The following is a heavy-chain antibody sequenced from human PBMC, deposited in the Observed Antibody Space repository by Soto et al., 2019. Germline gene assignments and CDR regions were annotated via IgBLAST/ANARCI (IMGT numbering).Heavy chain of an antibody. CDR3: AKVTLGSNCRFHY. D-gene: IGHD4-4*01. Sequence: QVQLVESGGGVVQPGRSLRLSCAASGFTFSSYGMHWVRQAPGKGLEWVAVISYDGSNKYYADSVKGRFTISRDNSKNTLYLQMNSLRAEDTAVYYFAKVTLGSNCRFHYRCQGTLVTVSS. CDR1: GFTFSSYG. J-gene: IGHJ4*02. CDR2: ISYDGSNK. V-gene: IGHV3-30*18.